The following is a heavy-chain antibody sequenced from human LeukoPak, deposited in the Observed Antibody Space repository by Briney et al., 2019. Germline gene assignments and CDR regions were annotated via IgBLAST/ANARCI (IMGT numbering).Heavy chain of an antibody. CDR1: GFTFSSYA. V-gene: IGHV3-23*01. CDR3: AAKYDILTGYYQGFDP. D-gene: IGHD3-9*01. CDR2: ISGSGGST. Sequence: TGGSLRLSCAASGFTFSSYAMHWVRQAPGKGLEWVSAISGSGGSTYYADSVKGRFTISRDNSKNTLYLQMNSLRAEDTAVYYCAAKYDILTGYYQGFDPWGQGTLVTVSS. J-gene: IGHJ5*02.